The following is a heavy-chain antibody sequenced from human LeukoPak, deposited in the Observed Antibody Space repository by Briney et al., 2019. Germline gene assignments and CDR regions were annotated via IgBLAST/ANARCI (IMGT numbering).Heavy chain of an antibody. J-gene: IGHJ4*02. CDR2: IRSKAYGGTT. D-gene: IGHD3-10*01. Sequence: GGSLRLSCTASGFTFGDYGMSWVRQAPGKGLEWVGFIRSKAYGGTTEYAASVKGRFTISRDDSKTIAYLQMNSLKTEDKAVYYCTGSFGELTFFDQWGQGTLVTVSS. CDR1: GFTFGDYG. CDR3: TGSFGELTFFDQ. V-gene: IGHV3-49*04.